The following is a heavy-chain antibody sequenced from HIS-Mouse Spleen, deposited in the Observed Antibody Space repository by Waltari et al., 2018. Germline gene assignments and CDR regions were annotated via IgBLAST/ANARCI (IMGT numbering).Heavy chain of an antibody. D-gene: IGHD3-22*01. CDR2: ISYDGSNK. Sequence: QVQLVESGGGVVQPGRSLRLSCAASGFTFSSYGMHWVRQAPGKGLEWVAVISYDGSNKSYEDAVKGRFTISRDNSKNTLYLQMNSRRSEDTAVYYCAKEKVTVVVITTLYYFDYWGQGTLVTVSS. V-gene: IGHV3-30*18. J-gene: IGHJ4*02. CDR1: GFTFSSYG. CDR3: AKEKVTVVVITTLYYFDY.